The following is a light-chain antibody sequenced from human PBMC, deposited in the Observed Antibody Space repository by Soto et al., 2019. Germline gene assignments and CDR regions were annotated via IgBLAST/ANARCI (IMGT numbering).Light chain of an antibody. CDR1: QSVSSN. CDR3: QQYNKWPWT. Sequence: EILMTQSPATLSVSPGARATLSCRASQSVSSNLAWYQQKPDQAPRLLIYGASPRATGIPGRFSGSGSGTVFTLTISSLQSEDFGVYYCQQYNKWPWTFGQGTKVEIK. V-gene: IGKV3-15*01. CDR2: GAS. J-gene: IGKJ1*01.